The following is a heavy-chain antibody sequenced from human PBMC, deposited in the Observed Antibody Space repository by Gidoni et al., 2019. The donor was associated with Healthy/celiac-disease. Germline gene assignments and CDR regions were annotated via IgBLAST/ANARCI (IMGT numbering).Heavy chain of an antibody. D-gene: IGHD2-15*01. CDR1: GGSFSSYY. V-gene: IGHV4-59*01. CDR3: ARGRQGYCSGGSCKTCDY. J-gene: IGHJ4*02. CDR2: IYDSGST. Sequence: QVQLQASAPGLVTPSETLSLTCTVSGGSFSSYYWSWIRQPPGKGLEWIGYIYDSGSTNYNPSLKSRVTISVDTSKNQFCLKLSSVTAADTDVYDCARGRQGYCSGGSCKTCDYWGQGTLVTVSS.